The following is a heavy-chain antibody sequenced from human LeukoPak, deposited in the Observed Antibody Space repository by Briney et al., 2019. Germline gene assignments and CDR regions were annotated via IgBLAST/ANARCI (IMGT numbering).Heavy chain of an antibody. CDR2: INYSGTT. CDR1: GGSINSADYY. V-gene: IGHV4-31*03. Sequence: SETLSLTCTVSGGSINSADYYWTWIRQHPGEGLEWIGYINYSGTTYYNPSLKSRITVSVDTSKNQFSLKLSSVTAADTAAYYCAREGGAYSSSYYLDYLGQGTLVTVSS. CDR3: AREGGAYSSSYYLDY. J-gene: IGHJ4*02. D-gene: IGHD6-13*01.